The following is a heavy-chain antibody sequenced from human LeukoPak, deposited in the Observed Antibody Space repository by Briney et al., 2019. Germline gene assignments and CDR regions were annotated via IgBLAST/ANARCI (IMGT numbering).Heavy chain of an antibody. CDR1: GFTFSSYS. Sequence: GGSLRLSCAASGFTFSSYSMNWVRQAPGKGLEWVSSISTSSIYIYYADSVKGRFTISRGNAKNSLYLQMNSLRAEDTAVYYCAKEGVGITMVRGRLANWFDPWGQGTLVTVSS. D-gene: IGHD3-10*01. V-gene: IGHV3-21*04. CDR3: AKEGVGITMVRGRLANWFDP. J-gene: IGHJ5*02. CDR2: ISTSSIYI.